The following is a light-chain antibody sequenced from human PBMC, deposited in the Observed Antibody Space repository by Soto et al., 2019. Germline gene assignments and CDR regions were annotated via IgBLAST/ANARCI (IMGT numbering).Light chain of an antibody. CDR3: QHYGGMWT. J-gene: IGKJ1*01. Sequence: DIQMAQSPSTLSASVGDRVTITCRASQSISNRLAWYQQKPGKAPKVLIYDASSLESGVPSRFSGSGSGTEFALTISSLQPDDFATYWCQHYGGMWTFGQGTKVDIK. CDR2: DAS. V-gene: IGKV1-5*01. CDR1: QSISNR.